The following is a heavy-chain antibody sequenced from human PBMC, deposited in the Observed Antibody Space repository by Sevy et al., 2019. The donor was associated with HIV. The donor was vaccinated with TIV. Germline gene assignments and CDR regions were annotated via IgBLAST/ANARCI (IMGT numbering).Heavy chain of an antibody. CDR3: ARDRLRGYSGYGTYYYYYYMDV. D-gene: IGHD5-12*01. CDR1: GFTFSSYA. Sequence: GGSLRLSCAASGFTFSSYAMHWVRQAPGKGLKWVAVISYDGSNKYYADSVKGRFTISRDNSKNTLYLQMNSLRAEDTAVYYCARDRLRGYSGYGTYYYYYYMDVWGKGTTVTVSS. CDR2: ISYDGSNK. V-gene: IGHV3-30-3*01. J-gene: IGHJ6*03.